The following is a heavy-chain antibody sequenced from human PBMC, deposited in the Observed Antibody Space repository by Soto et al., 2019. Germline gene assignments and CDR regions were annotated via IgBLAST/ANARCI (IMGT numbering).Heavy chain of an antibody. CDR3: ARVFSSGWYGDYYYGMDV. V-gene: IGHV4-4*02. D-gene: IGHD6-19*01. CDR1: GGSISSSNW. CDR2: IYHSGST. J-gene: IGHJ6*02. Sequence: PSDTLSLTCXVSGGSISSSNWWSWVRQPPGKGLEWIGEIYHSGSTNYNPSLKSRVTISVDKSKNQFSLKLSSVTAADTAVYYCARVFSSGWYGDYYYGMDVWGQGTTVTSP.